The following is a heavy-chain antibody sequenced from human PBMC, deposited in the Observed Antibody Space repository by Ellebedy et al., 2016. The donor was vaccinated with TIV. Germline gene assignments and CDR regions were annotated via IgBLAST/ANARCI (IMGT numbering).Heavy chain of an antibody. CDR3: ARDQFPRGTAMAIDY. V-gene: IGHV3-66*01. J-gene: IGHJ4*02. CDR2: IYSGGST. Sequence: GESLKISCAASGFTVSSNYMSWVRQAPGRGLEWVSVIYSGGSTYYADSVKGRFTVSRDNSKNTLYLQMTSLRAEDTAVYYCARDQFPRGTAMAIDYWGQGTLVTVSS. D-gene: IGHD5-18*01. CDR1: GFTVSSNY.